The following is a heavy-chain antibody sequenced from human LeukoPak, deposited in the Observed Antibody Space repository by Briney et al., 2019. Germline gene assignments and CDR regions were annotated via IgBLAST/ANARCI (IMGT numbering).Heavy chain of an antibody. V-gene: IGHV3-23*01. Sequence: GGSLRLSCAVSGFAFCSEAMSWVRQSPARGLEWVASISPGGGTTYYADYVKGRFTISRDNSKNSLFVQMNSLRAEDTAVYFCAKSRSGSANWALQIFDNWGQGTLVTVSS. CDR1: GFAFCSEA. CDR3: AKSRSGSANWALQIFDN. CDR2: ISPGGGTT. J-gene: IGHJ4*02. D-gene: IGHD1-1*01.